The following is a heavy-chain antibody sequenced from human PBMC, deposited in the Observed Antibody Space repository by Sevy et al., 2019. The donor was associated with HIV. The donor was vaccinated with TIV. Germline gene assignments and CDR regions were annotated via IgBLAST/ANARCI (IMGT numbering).Heavy chain of an antibody. CDR1: GFTFSTYA. V-gene: IGHV3-30-3*01. J-gene: IGHJ4*02. Sequence: GGSLRLSCSASGFTFSTYAMHWVRQAPGKGLEWVAVISYDGSNKYYTESVKGRFTISRDNSKNTLYLQMNSLRAEDTAIHYCARGGRLLWFGETFDYWGQGTLVTVSS. CDR2: ISYDGSNK. D-gene: IGHD3-10*01. CDR3: ARGGRLLWFGETFDY.